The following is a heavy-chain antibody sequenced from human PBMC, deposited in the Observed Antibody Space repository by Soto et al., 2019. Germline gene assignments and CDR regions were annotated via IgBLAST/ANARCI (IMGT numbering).Heavy chain of an antibody. CDR1: GFTFSRYA. Sequence: PGGSLRLSCAASGFTFSRYAMHWVRQAPGKGLEWVAVISYDGSNKYYADSVKGRFTISRGNSKNTLYLQMNSLRAEDTAVYYCARDLYCSGGSCYSFSLDYWGQGTLVTVSS. J-gene: IGHJ4*02. V-gene: IGHV3-30-3*01. D-gene: IGHD2-15*01. CDR2: ISYDGSNK. CDR3: ARDLYCSGGSCYSFSLDY.